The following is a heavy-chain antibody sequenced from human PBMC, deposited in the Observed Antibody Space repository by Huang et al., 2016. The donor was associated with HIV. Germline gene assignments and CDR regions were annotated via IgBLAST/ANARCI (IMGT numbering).Heavy chain of an antibody. Sequence: QVQLQQWGAGLLKPSGALCLKCAVYGGSLSDHYWTWLRLSPGKRLEWIGELNHRGPSTYNPSLGSRVTMSVDMSKNQFSLNVTALTAADTAVYYGARPMMTATSSDSTWSFFDSWGQGTLVIVSS. CDR3: ARPMMTATSSDSTWSFFDS. J-gene: IGHJ4*02. CDR2: LNHRGPS. V-gene: IGHV4-34*02. D-gene: IGHD2-21*02. CDR1: GGSLSDHY.